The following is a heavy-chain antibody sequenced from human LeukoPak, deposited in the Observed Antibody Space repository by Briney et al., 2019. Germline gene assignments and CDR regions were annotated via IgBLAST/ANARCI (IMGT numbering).Heavy chain of an antibody. V-gene: IGHV1-69*04. J-gene: IGHJ4*02. Sequence: SVKVSCKASGGTFSSYGISWVRQAPGQGLEWMGSIIPIFGIANYAQKFQGRFTITADKSTSTAYIELSSPTSEDTAVYYCARDKNSHRSGSYPDYWGQGTLVTVS. CDR3: ARDKNSHRSGSYPDY. CDR1: GGTFSSYG. CDR2: IIPIFGIA. D-gene: IGHD3-10*01.